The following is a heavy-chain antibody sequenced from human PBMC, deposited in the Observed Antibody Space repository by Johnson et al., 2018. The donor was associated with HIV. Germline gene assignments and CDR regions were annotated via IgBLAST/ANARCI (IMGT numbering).Heavy chain of an antibody. CDR2: TKQDGSEK. CDR3: VNGAFKTWIQLWATWGAYDAFDI. CDR1: GFTFSSYW. Sequence: MLLVESGGGVVQPGRSLRLSCAASGFTFSSYWMSWVRQAPGKGLEWVANTKQDGSEKYSVDSVKGRFTISRDNAKNSLYLQMNSLRAEDTAVYYCVNGAFKTWIQLWATWGAYDAFDIWGQGTMVTVSS. J-gene: IGHJ3*02. D-gene: IGHD5-18*01. V-gene: IGHV3-7*01.